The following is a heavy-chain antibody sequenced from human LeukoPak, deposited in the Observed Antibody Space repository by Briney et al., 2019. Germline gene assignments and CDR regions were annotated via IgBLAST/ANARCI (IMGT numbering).Heavy chain of an antibody. CDR3: ARQPYAFDI. CDR1: GGSFSGYY. V-gene: IGHV4-34*01. CDR2: INHSGST. D-gene: IGHD1-14*01. Sequence: SETLSLTCAVYGGSFSGYYWSWIRQPPGKGLEWIGEINHSGSTNYNPSLKSRVTISVDTSKNQFSLKLSSVTAADTAVYYCARQPYAFDIWGQGTMLTVSS. J-gene: IGHJ3*02.